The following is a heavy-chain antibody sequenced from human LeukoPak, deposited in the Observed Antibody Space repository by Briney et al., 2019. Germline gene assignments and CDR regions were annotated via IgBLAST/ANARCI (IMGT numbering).Heavy chain of an antibody. CDR3: TTDPGYSGYDYGLHFDY. D-gene: IGHD5-12*01. J-gene: IGHJ4*02. Sequence: SGGSLRLSCAASGFTFTNAWMSWVRQARGKGLEWVGRIKSKSDGGTTDYAAPVKGRFTISRDDSKNTLYLQMNSLKTEDTAVYYCTTDPGYSGYDYGLHFDYWGQGTLVTVSS. V-gene: IGHV3-15*01. CDR2: IKSKSDGGTT. CDR1: GFTFTNAW.